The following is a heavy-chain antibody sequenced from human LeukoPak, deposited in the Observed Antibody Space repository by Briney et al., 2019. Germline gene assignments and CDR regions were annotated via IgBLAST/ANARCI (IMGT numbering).Heavy chain of an antibody. V-gene: IGHV3-21*01. CDR1: GFTFSIYS. CDR3: ARDDDSSGEFDI. Sequence: GGSLRLSCAAYGFTFSIYSMNWVRQAPGKGLEWVSSISSSSSYIYYADSVKGRFTISRDNAKNSLYLQMNSLRAEDTAVYYCARDDDSSGEFDIWGQGTMVTVSS. CDR2: ISSSSSYI. D-gene: IGHD3-22*01. J-gene: IGHJ3*02.